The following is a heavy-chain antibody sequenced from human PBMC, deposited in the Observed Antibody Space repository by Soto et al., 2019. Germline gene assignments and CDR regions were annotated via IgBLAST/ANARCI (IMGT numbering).Heavy chain of an antibody. D-gene: IGHD2-2*01. CDR3: ARDSEQVRPVAILGASFDI. J-gene: IGHJ3*02. Sequence: EGHLVESGGGLVQPCRSLRLSCAASGFRFDHYAMHWVRQAPGKGLEGVAGITWNSGTKDYGTSVKGRFSISRDNAQNSLHLQMNSLGPEDTAFYYCARDSEQVRPVAILGASFDIWGQGTLVTLSS. V-gene: IGHV3-9*01. CDR1: GFRFDHYA. CDR2: ITWNSGTK.